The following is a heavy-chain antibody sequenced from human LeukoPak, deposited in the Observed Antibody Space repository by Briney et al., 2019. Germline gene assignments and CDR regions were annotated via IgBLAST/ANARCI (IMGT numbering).Heavy chain of an antibody. D-gene: IGHD2-2*01. V-gene: IGHV3-7*01. J-gene: IGHJ6*02. CDR2: IKQDGSEK. CDR3: AREGDCSSTSCYGMDV. Sequence: ETLSLTCAVYGGSFSGYYWSWIRQAPGKGLEWVANIKQDGSEKYYVDSVKGRFTTSRDNAKNSLYLQMNSLRAEDTAVYYCAREGDCSSTSCYGMDVWGQGTTVTVSS. CDR1: GGSFSGYY.